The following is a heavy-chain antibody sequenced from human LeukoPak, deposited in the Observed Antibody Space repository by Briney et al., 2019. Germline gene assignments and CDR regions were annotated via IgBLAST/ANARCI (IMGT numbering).Heavy chain of an antibody. CDR1: GFIFSNSW. J-gene: IGHJ4*02. CDR2: IKQDGSEK. V-gene: IGHV3-7*01. D-gene: IGHD3-10*01. Sequence: PGGSLRLSCAASGFIFSNSWMSWIRQPPGKGLEWVAHIKQDGSEKYYVDSVKGRFTISRDNAQNSLYLQMNSLRAEDTAMFYCVGWSGDNFNYWGQGTLVTVS. CDR3: VGWSGDNFNY.